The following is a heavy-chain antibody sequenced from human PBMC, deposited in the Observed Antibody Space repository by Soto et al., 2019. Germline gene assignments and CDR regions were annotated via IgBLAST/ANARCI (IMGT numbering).Heavy chain of an antibody. J-gene: IGHJ6*02. CDR1: SGRISSADYA. V-gene: IGHV4-30-4*01. CDR3: ARASLGYCSSTSCQNSKAIQAPKVGHYYYGMDV. D-gene: IGHD2-2*03. Sequence: LSLTSNDTSGRISSADYALSWIRQPPVKGLEWIGDIDYSGSTCCNPSLKSRVTISVDTSKNQFSLKLSSVTAADTAVYYCARASLGYCSSTSCQNSKAIQAPKVGHYYYGMDVWGQGTTAPGSS. CDR2: IDYSGST.